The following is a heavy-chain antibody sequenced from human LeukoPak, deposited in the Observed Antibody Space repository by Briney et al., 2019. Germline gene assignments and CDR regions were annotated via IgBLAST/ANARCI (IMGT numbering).Heavy chain of an antibody. CDR1: GYTFTGYY. J-gene: IGHJ5*02. V-gene: IGHV1-2*02. D-gene: IGHD6-13*01. Sequence: GASVKVSCKASGYTFTGYYMHWVRPAPGQGLEWMGWINPNSGGTNYAQKFQGRVTMTRDTSISTAYMELSRLRSDDTAVYYCAREIAAAGWGFDPWGQGTLVTVSS. CDR2: INPNSGGT. CDR3: AREIAAAGWGFDP.